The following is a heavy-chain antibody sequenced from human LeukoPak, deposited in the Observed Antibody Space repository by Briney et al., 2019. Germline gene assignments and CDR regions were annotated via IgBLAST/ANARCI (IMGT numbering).Heavy chain of an antibody. CDR2: IYYSGST. D-gene: IGHD3-3*01. J-gene: IGHJ6*03. V-gene: IGHV4-30-4*01. CDR3: ARSSYDFWSGSPTYYMDV. Sequence: SETLSLTCTVSGGSISSGDYYWSWIRQPPGKGLEWIGYIYYSGSTYYNPSLKSRVTISVDTSKNQFSLKLSSVTAADTAVYYCARSSYDFWSGSPTYYMDVWGKGTTVTVSS. CDR1: GGSISSGDYY.